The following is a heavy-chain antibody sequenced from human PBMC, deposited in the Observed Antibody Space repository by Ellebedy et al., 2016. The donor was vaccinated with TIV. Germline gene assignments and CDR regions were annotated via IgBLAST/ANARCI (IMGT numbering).Heavy chain of an antibody. CDR2: IFYIAST. CDR1: GGSISSSSNY. Sequence: SETLSLTCTVSGGSISSSSNYWGWIRQPPGKGLDWIGSIFYIASTSYNPSLKSRVTISAATSKNQFFLKLSSVTAADTAVYYCARSLLIFTFDKCYFDLWGRGTLVTVSS. J-gene: IGHJ2*01. D-gene: IGHD3/OR15-3a*01. CDR3: ARSLLIFTFDKCYFDL. V-gene: IGHV4-39*01.